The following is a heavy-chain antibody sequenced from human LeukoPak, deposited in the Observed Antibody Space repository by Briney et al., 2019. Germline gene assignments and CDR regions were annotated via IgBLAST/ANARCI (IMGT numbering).Heavy chain of an antibody. Sequence: GGSLRLSCAATGFTFGSYAMSRVHQAPGKGLEWVSAINGSGGSTYYADSVKGRFTISRDNSKNTLYLQMNSLRAEDTALYYCAKDRTSTNCYVDYWGQGTLVTVSS. D-gene: IGHD2-2*01. V-gene: IGHV3-23*01. CDR1: GFTFGSYA. J-gene: IGHJ4*02. CDR2: INGSGGST. CDR3: AKDRTSTNCYVDY.